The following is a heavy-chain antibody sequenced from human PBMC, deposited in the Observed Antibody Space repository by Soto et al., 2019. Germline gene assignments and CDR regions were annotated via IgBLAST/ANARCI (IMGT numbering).Heavy chain of an antibody. Sequence: SQTLSLTCAISGGSVSCNSAAWNWIRLSPSRGLEWLARTYYRSRWYNDYAVSVRSRITVNPDTSKNQFSLQLTSVTPEDTAVYYCAGTTSHQWYYMDVWGKGTTVTVSS. V-gene: IGHV6-1*01. CDR2: TYYRSRWYN. CDR1: GGSVSCNSAA. CDR3: AGTTSHQWYYMDV. J-gene: IGHJ6*03. D-gene: IGHD1-7*01.